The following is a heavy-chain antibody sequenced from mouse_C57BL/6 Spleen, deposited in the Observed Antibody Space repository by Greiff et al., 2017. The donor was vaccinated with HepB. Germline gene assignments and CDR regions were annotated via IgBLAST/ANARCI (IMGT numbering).Heavy chain of an antibody. CDR3: ARQDYSNYGIDY. V-gene: IGHV5-12*01. D-gene: IGHD2-5*01. CDR1: GFTFSDYY. CDR2: ISNGGGST. J-gene: IGHJ2*01. Sequence: DVKLVESGGGLVQPGGSLKLSCAASGFTFSDYYMYWVRQTPEKRLEWVAYISNGGGSTYYPDTVKGRFTISRDNAKNTLYLQMSRLKSEDTAMYYCARQDYSNYGIDYWGQGTTLTVSS.